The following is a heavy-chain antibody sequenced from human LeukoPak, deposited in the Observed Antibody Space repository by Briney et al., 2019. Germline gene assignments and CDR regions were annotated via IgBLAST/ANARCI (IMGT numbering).Heavy chain of an antibody. Sequence: GGSLRLSCSASGFTFDDYAVSWSRQAPGKGLEWVGFIRSKAFGGTPEYAASVRGRFTISRDDSKSIAYLQMNSLKTEDTAVYYCTRNTVTVHFDYWSQGTLVTVSS. V-gene: IGHV3-49*03. CDR1: GFTFDDYA. CDR3: TRNTVTVHFDY. J-gene: IGHJ4*02. D-gene: IGHD4-17*01. CDR2: IRSKAFGGTP.